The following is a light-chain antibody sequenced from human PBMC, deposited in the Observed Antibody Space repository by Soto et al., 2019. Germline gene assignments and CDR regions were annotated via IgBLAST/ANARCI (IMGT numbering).Light chain of an antibody. J-gene: IGLJ2*01. Sequence: QSVLTQPPSASGTPGQRVTISCSGSSSNIGSNTVNWYQQLPGTAPKLLIYSNNQRPSGVPDRFSGSKSGPSVSLAISGLHSEDEADYYCAAWDASLNGPVFGGGTKLTVL. CDR1: SSNIGSNT. V-gene: IGLV1-44*01. CDR3: AAWDASLNGPV. CDR2: SNN.